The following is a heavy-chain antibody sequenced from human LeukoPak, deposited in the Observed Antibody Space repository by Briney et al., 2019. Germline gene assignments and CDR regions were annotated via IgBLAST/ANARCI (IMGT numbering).Heavy chain of an antibody. CDR2: IDPGDSDT. CDR3: AIHEASGSGWFY. Sequence: PGESLQIFCKGPGYSFTRYFIGWVRQMPGKGLEWMGIIDPGDSDTRYSPSFQGQVTISADKAISPAYLQRSSLKASDTAMYYCAIHEASGSGWFYWGQGTLVTVSS. J-gene: IGHJ4*02. V-gene: IGHV5-51*01. CDR1: GYSFTRYF. D-gene: IGHD6-19*01.